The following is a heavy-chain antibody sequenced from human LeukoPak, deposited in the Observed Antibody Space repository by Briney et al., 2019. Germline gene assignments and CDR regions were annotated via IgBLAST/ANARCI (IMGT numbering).Heavy chain of an antibody. J-gene: IGHJ4*02. Sequence: SQTLSLTCTVSGGSISSGGYYWSWIRQHPGKGLEWIGYIYYSGSTYYNPSLKSRVTISVDTSKNQFSLKLSSVTAADTAVYYCARQYCSAGSCYDYWGQGTLVTVSS. CDR1: GGSISSGGYY. D-gene: IGHD2-15*01. CDR2: IYYSGST. V-gene: IGHV4-31*03. CDR3: ARQYCSAGSCYDY.